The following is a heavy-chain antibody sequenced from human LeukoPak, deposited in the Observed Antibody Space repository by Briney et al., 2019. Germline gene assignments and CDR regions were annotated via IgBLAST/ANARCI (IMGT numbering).Heavy chain of an antibody. V-gene: IGHV1-8*02. J-gene: IGHJ6*02. CDR3: ARRRPFDWLFYGMDV. D-gene: IGHD3-9*01. CDR2: MNPNSGNT. Sequence: ASVKVSCKASGGTFRSYAVSWVRQATGQGLEWMGWMNPNSGNTGYAQKFQGRVTMTRNTSISTAYMELSSLRSEDTAVYYCARRRPFDWLFYGMDVWGQGTTVTVSS. CDR1: GGTFRSYA.